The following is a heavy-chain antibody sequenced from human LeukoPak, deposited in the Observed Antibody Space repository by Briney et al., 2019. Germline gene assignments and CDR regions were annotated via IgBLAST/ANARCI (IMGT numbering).Heavy chain of an antibody. CDR2: IDGSGGST. J-gene: IGHJ3*02. V-gene: IGHV3-23*01. CDR3: AKDGWLPMGDAFDM. Sequence: GGSLRLSCAASGFTFSSSGFTFSNYAMTWVRQAPGKGLEWVSSIDGSGGSTYYADSVKGRFTISRDNSKKTLYLHMNSLRAEDTAVYYCAKDGWLPMGDAFDMWGQGTMVTVSP. D-gene: IGHD5-24*01. CDR1: GFTFSSSGFTFSNYA.